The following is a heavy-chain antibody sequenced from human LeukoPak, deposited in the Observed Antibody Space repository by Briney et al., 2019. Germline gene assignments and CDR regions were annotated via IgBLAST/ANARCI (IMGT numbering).Heavy chain of an antibody. Sequence: GGSLRLSCSASGFTFSSYAMHWVRQVPGKGLEYVSAISSNGGSTYYADSVRGRFTISRDNSKNTLYLQMSSLRAEDTAVYYCVKGRTYYYGSGSYHYFDYWGQGTLVTVSS. D-gene: IGHD3-10*01. J-gene: IGHJ4*02. CDR2: ISSNGGST. CDR3: VKGRTYYYGSGSYHYFDY. V-gene: IGHV3-64D*06. CDR1: GFTFSSYA.